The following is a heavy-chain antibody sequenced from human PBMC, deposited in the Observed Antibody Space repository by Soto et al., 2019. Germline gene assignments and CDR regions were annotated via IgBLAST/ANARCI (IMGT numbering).Heavy chain of an antibody. V-gene: IGHV1-3*01. CDR3: ANVSSSFENHTNRWFDP. CDR1: GYTFTSYA. D-gene: IGHD6-6*01. CDR2: ISADNGNT. Sequence: ASVKVSCKASGYTFTSYAMHWVRQAPGQRLEWMGWISADNGNTKYAQKLQGRVTMTTDTSTSTAYMELRSLRSDDTAVYYCANVSSSFENHTNRWFDPWGQGTLVTVSS. J-gene: IGHJ5*02.